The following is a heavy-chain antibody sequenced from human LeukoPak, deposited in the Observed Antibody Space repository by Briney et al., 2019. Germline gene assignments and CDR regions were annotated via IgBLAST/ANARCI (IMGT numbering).Heavy chain of an antibody. V-gene: IGHV1-58*02. CDR1: GFTFTSSA. CDR3: ARSSTLGNYFDY. CDR2: IVVGSGNT. J-gene: IGHJ4*02. D-gene: IGHD6-13*01. Sequence: VASVKVSCKASGFTFTSSAMQWVRQARGQRLEWIGWIVVGSGNTNYAQKFQGRVTLTRDTSTSTVYMELSSLRSEDTAVYYCARSSTLGNYFDYWGQGTLVTVSS.